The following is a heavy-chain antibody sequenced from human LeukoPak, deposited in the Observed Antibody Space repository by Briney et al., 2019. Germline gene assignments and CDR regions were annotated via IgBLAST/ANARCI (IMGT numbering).Heavy chain of an antibody. D-gene: IGHD1-1*01. CDR2: ISSSSSTI. Sequence: GGSLRLSCSASGLTVTNAWMNWVRQAPGKGLEWVSYISSSSSTIYYADSVKGRFTISRDNAKNSLYLQMNSLRAEDTAVYYCARPITTGSGFDYWGQGTLVTVSS. V-gene: IGHV3-48*01. CDR3: ARPITTGSGFDY. CDR1: GLTVTNAW. J-gene: IGHJ4*02.